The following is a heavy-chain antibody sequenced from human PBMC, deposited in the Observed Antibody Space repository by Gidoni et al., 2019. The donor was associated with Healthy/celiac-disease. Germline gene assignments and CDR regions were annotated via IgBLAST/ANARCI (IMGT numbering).Heavy chain of an antibody. D-gene: IGHD4-17*01. Sequence: EVQLLESGGGLVQPGGSRRLSCAASGGTSSRYAMSWVRQAPGKGLESVSAISGCGGITSSADSVKGRFTISRDNSKNTLYLQMNSLSAEDTAVYYCAKPSRPGDYGGPHDYWVQGTLVTVSS. CDR2: ISGCGGIT. CDR3: AKPSRPGDYGGPHDY. V-gene: IGHV3-23*01. CDR1: GGTSSRYA. J-gene: IGHJ4*02.